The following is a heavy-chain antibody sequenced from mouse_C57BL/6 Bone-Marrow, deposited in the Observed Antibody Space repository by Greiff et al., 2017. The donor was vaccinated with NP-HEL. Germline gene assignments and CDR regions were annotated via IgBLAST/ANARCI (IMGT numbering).Heavy chain of an antibody. Sequence: EVHLVESGGGLVKPGGSLKLSCAASGFTFSSYAMSWVRQTPEKRLEWVATISAGGSYTYYPDNVTGRFTISRDNAENNLYLQMSHLKSEDTAMYYCAREEDHYDGSSYAMDYWGQGTSVTVSS. J-gene: IGHJ4*01. D-gene: IGHD1-1*01. V-gene: IGHV5-4*01. CDR2: ISAGGSYT. CDR1: GFTFSSYA. CDR3: AREEDHYDGSSYAMDY.